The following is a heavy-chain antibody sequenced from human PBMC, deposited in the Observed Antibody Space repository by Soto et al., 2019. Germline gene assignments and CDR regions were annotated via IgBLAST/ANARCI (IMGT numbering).Heavy chain of an antibody. CDR1: GYSFTSYW. Sequence: GESLKISCKGSGYSFTSYWIGWVRQMPGKGLEWMGIIYPGDSDTRYSPSFQGQVTISADKSISTAYLQWSSLKASDTAMYYCARGSERVYSSSWQNWFDPWGQGTLVTVSS. CDR2: IYPGDSDT. CDR3: ARGSERVYSSSWQNWFDP. V-gene: IGHV5-51*01. D-gene: IGHD6-13*01. J-gene: IGHJ5*02.